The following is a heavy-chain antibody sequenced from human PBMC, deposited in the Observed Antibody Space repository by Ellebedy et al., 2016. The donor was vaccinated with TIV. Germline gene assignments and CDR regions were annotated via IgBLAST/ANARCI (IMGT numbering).Heavy chain of an antibody. CDR3: ATEGSGYDLNH. CDR1: GSTFTDYS. CDR2: ISRSGGYT. J-gene: IGHJ4*02. Sequence: GGSLRLXXAASGSTFTDYSMHWVRQAPGKGPSWVSVISRSGGYTYYADSVQGRFTISRDNSKDTLYLQMNSLRVDDTAIYYCATEGSGYDLNHWGQGTLVTVSS. V-gene: IGHV3-23*01. D-gene: IGHD5-12*01.